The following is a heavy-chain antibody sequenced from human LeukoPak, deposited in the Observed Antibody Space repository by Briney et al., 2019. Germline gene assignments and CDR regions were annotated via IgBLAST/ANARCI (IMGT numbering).Heavy chain of an antibody. CDR3: ATPFMYNWNYGGVFDY. D-gene: IGHD1-7*01. J-gene: IGHJ4*02. V-gene: IGHV1-69*04. Sequence: SVKVSCKASGGTFSSYAISWVRQAPGQGLEWMGRIIPILGIANYAQKFQGRVTITADKSTSTAYMELSSLRSEDTAVYYCATPFMYNWNYGGVFDYWGQGTLVTVSS. CDR1: GGTFSSYA. CDR2: IIPILGIA.